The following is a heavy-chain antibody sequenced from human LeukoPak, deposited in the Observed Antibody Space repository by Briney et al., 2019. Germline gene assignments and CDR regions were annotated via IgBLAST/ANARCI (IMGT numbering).Heavy chain of an antibody. Sequence: GGSLRLSCAASGFTFSSYSMHWVRQAPGKGLEWVAVLSYDGSNEYYTDSVKGRFTISRDNSKNTLYLQMNSLRAEDTAVYYCAKDGGYSGYDPYYFDYWGQGTLVTVSS. CDR2: LSYDGSNE. CDR1: GFTFSSYS. J-gene: IGHJ4*02. CDR3: AKDGGYSGYDPYYFDY. D-gene: IGHD5-12*01. V-gene: IGHV3-30-3*01.